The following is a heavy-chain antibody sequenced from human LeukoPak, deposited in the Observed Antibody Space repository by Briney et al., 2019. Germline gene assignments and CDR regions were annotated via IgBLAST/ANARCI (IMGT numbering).Heavy chain of an antibody. J-gene: IGHJ3*02. CDR2: INSDGSST. V-gene: IGHV3-74*01. CDR3: AREPTDDYGDLTDAFDI. Sequence: GGSLRLSCAASGFTFSSYWMHWVRQAPGKGLVWVSRINSDGSSTSYADSVKGRFTISRDNAKNTLYLQMNSLRAEDTAVYYCAREPTDDYGDLTDAFDIWGQGQWSPSLQ. D-gene: IGHD4-17*01. CDR1: GFTFSSYW.